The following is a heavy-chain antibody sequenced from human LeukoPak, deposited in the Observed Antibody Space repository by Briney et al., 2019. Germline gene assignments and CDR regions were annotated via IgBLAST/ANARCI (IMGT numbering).Heavy chain of an antibody. J-gene: IGHJ4*02. V-gene: IGHV1-18*01. CDR3: AITHYYDSSGYFDY. CDR2: ISAYNGNT. Sequence: ASVKVSCKASGYTFTSYGISWVRQAPGQGLEWMGWISAYNGNTNYAQKLQGRVTMTTDTSTSTAYMELRSLRSDDTAVYYCAITHYYDSSGYFDYWGQGTLVTVSS. CDR1: GYTFTSYG. D-gene: IGHD3-22*01.